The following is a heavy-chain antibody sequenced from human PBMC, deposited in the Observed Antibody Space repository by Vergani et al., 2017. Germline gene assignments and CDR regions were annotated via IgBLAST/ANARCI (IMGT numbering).Heavy chain of an antibody. J-gene: IGHJ5*02. D-gene: IGHD1-26*01. CDR2: INAGNGNT. CDR1: GYTFTSYA. Sequence: QVQLVQSGAEVKTPGASVKVSCTASGYTFTSYAMHWVRQAPXQRLEGMGWINAGNGNTKYSQKFQGRVTITRDTSASTAYMELSSLRSEDTAVYYCARDEGIVGATPDENWVDPWGQGTLVTVSS. CDR3: ARDEGIVGATPDENWVDP. V-gene: IGHV1-3*01.